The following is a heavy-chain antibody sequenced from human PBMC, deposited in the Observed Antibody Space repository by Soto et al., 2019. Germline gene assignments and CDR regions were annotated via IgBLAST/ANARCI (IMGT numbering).Heavy chain of an antibody. J-gene: IGHJ4*02. CDR3: SRDRSSSYFDY. CDR1: EFTFSSYA. CDR2: ISYDGSNK. V-gene: IGHV3-30-3*01. D-gene: IGHD6-6*01. Sequence: QLQLVESGGGVVQPGRSLRLSCAASEFTFSSYAMHWVRQAPGKGLEWVAVISYDGSNKYYADSVKGRFTISRDNSKNTLYLQMNSLRAEDTAVYYCSRDRSSSYFDYWGQGTLVTVSS.